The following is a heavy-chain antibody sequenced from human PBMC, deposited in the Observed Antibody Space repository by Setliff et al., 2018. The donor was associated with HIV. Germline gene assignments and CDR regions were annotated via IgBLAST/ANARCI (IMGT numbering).Heavy chain of an antibody. CDR1: GASISSSHYY. CDR2: INHSGST. J-gene: IGHJ6*03. CDR3: ARDRSSWNYGKNYMDV. Sequence: SETLSLTCTVSGASISSSHYYWGWIRQPPGKGLEWIGEINHSGSTNYNPSLKSRVTISVDTSKNQFSLKLSSVTAADTAVYYCARDRSSWNYGKNYMDVWGKGTTVTVSS. D-gene: IGHD1-7*01. V-gene: IGHV4-39*07.